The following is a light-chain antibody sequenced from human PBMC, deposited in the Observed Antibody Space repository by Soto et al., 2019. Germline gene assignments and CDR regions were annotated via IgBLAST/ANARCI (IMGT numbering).Light chain of an antibody. J-gene: IGLJ1*01. CDR1: SNDIGGFKY. Sequence: QSALTQPPSASGSPGQSVTISCSGTSNDIGGFKYVSWYQQHPGKAPKLMIYGVTERPSGVPDRFSGSKSGNTASLTVSGLQADDEADYYCSSYAGNNIPLVFAPGTKLTVL. CDR3: SSYAGNNIPLV. CDR2: GVT. V-gene: IGLV2-8*01.